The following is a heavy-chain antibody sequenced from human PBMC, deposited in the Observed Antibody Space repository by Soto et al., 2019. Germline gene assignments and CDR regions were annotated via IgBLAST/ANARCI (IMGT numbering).Heavy chain of an antibody. CDR2: INGDSSST. Sequence: PGGSLRLSCAASGFTFSISWMHWVRQVPGKGLEWVSRINGDSSSTRHADSVTGRFTVSRDNARNTLYLHMNSLRVEDTGVYHFTTEPCCGSVSSRDLDI. D-gene: IGHD2-2*01. V-gene: IGHV3-74*01. J-gene: IGHJ3*02. CDR1: GFTFSISW. CDR3: TTEPCCGSVSSRDLDI.